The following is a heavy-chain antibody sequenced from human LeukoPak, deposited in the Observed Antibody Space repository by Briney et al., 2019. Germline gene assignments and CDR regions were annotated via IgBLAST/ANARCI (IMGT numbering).Heavy chain of an antibody. J-gene: IGHJ4*02. D-gene: IGHD6-19*01. CDR3: ARQGSNSSGWYPVDD. CDR2: MNPNSCDT. Sequence: ASVKVSCKTSGYTFTAYYIHWLRQAPGQGLEWMGWMNPNSCDTKYAQTFQGRVTLTRDTSISTAYLELSSLTSDDTAVYFCARQGSNSSGWYPVDDWGQGTLVTVSS. CDR1: GYTFTAYY. V-gene: IGHV1-2*02.